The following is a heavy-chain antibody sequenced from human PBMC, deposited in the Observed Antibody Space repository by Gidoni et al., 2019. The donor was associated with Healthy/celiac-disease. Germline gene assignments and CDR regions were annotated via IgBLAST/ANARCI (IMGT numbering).Heavy chain of an antibody. D-gene: IGHD3-22*01. V-gene: IGHV4-39*07. CDR2: IYYSGST. CDR3: AREYIYYYDSSGYFDY. Sequence: QLQLQESGPGLVKPSETLSLTCTVSGGSISSSSYYWGWIRQPPGKGLEWIGSIYYSGSTYYNPSLKSRVTISVDTSKNQFSLKLSSVTAADTAVYYCAREYIYYYDSSGYFDYWGQGTLVTVSS. CDR1: GGSISSSSYY. J-gene: IGHJ4*02.